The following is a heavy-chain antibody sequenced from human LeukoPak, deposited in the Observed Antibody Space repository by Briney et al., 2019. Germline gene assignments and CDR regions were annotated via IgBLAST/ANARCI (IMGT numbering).Heavy chain of an antibody. Sequence: ASVKVSRKASGYTFTSYYMHWVRQAPGQGLEWMGIINPSGGSTSYAQKFQGRVTMTRDTSTSTVYMELSSLRSEDTAVYYCARVWFGEFHAFDIWGQGTMVTVSS. CDR2: INPSGGST. V-gene: IGHV1-46*01. D-gene: IGHD3-10*01. CDR3: ARVWFGEFHAFDI. J-gene: IGHJ3*02. CDR1: GYTFTSYY.